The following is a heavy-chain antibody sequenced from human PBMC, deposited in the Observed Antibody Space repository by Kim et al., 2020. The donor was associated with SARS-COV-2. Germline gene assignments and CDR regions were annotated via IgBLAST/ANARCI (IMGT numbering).Heavy chain of an antibody. CDR1: GGSISSGGYY. CDR3: ARAGRTFFGVVGACDI. D-gene: IGHD3-3*01. J-gene: IGHJ3*02. V-gene: IGHV4-31*03. Sequence: SETLSLTCTVSGGSISSGGYYWIWIRQHPGQGLEWIAYNYYSGSTYYNPSLKSRVTISVVTYKNPFSLKLSSVTAAATAVYCCARAGRTFFGVVGACDIWGQRTMVTVSS. CDR2: NYYSGST.